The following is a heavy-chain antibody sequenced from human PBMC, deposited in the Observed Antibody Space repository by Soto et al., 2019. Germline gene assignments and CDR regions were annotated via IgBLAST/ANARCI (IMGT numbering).Heavy chain of an antibody. J-gene: IGHJ4*02. CDR2: IIPIFGTA. Sequence: QVQLVQSGAEVKKPGSSVKVSCKASGGTFSSYAISWVRQAPGQGLEWMGGIIPIFGTANYAKKFQGRVTXXXXXXXXXXXXXXXXXXXXXXXXXXXXXXXXGGTNAWGQGTLVTVSS. D-gene: IGHD1-26*01. V-gene: IGHV1-69*05. CDR1: GGTFSSYA. CDR3: XXXXXGGTNA.